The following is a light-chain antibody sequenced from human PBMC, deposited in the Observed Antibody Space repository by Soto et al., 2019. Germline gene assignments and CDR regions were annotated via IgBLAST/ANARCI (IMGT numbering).Light chain of an antibody. J-gene: IGKJ1*01. V-gene: IGKV1-39*01. CDR1: HYISNY. CDR2: AAS. CDR3: QQSYSIPWT. Sequence: DIQMTQSPSSLSASVGDRVTITCRASHYISNYLNWYQQKPGKAPKLLIYAASSLQSGVPSRFSGSGSGTDFTLTISSLQPEDFATYYCQQSYSIPWTFDQGTKVEIK.